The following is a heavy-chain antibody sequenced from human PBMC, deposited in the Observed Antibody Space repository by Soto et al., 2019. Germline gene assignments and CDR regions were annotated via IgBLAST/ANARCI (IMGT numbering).Heavy chain of an antibody. CDR2: LIVILGST. D-gene: IGHD3-22*01. CDR1: GGTFSSFA. CDR3: ASGYYDSSGYSIDY. Sequence: SVKVSCKSSGGTFSSFAFSWVRQAPGEGLDWMGGLIVILGSTNYAQKFEGRVTITADEGSSTAYMEVSGLRSEDTAVYFCASGYYDSSGYSIDYWGQGTQVTVSS. V-gene: IGHV1-69*13. J-gene: IGHJ4*02.